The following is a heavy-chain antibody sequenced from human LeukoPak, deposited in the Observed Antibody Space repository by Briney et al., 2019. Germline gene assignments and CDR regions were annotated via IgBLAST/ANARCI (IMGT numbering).Heavy chain of an antibody. CDR2: ISSSGSTI. D-gene: IGHD2-2*01. CDR3: ARGAVVVPAAI. Sequence: GGSLRLSCAASGFTFSDYYMSWIRQAPGKGLEWVSYISSSGSTIYYADSVKGRFTISRDNAKNSPYLQMNSQRAEDTAVYYCARGAVVVPAAIWGQGTLVTVSS. V-gene: IGHV3-11*01. CDR1: GFTFSDYY. J-gene: IGHJ4*02.